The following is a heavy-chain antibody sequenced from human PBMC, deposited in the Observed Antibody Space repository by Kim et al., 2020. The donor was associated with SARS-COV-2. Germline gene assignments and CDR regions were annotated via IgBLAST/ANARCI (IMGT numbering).Heavy chain of an antibody. Sequence: SETLSLTCGVYGGSFSSDYWSWIRQSPGKGLEWIGEINHSGTTNYNPSLKSRVTISIDTSQNQFSLRLTSVSAADTAVYFCARDRPRFFDELYPAPYGLDVWGQGTAVSVSS. V-gene: IGHV4-34*01. J-gene: IGHJ6*02. CDR2: INHSGTT. CDR1: GGSFSSDY. D-gene: IGHD3-9*01. CDR3: ARDRPRFFDELYPAPYGLDV.